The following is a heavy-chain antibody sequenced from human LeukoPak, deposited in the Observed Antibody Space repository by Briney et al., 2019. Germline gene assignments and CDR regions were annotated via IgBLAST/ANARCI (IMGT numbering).Heavy chain of an antibody. Sequence: SQTLSLTCTVSGVSITSGFYYWSWIRQPAGKGLECIGQIYTGGITNYNPPLESRVTISLDASKNQFSLKLSSVTAADTAVYYCARGLVWGSYRYTGLAYWGQGTLVTVSS. V-gene: IGHV4-61*09. CDR1: GVSITSGFYY. CDR3: ARGLVWGSYRYTGLAY. J-gene: IGHJ4*02. CDR2: IYTGGIT. D-gene: IGHD3-16*02.